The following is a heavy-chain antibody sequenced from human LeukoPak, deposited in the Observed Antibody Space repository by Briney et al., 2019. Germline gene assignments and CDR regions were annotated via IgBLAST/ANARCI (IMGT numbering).Heavy chain of an antibody. CDR1: GYTLTELS. J-gene: IGHJ5*02. V-gene: IGHV1-24*01. Sequence: ASVKVSCKVSGYTLTELSMHWVRQAPGKGLEWMGGFDPEDGETIYAQKFQGRVTMTEDTSTDTAYMELSSLRSEDTAVYYCATDTRFRSYWLLNWFDPWGQGTLVTVSS. D-gene: IGHD1-26*01. CDR2: FDPEDGET. CDR3: ATDTRFRSYWLLNWFDP.